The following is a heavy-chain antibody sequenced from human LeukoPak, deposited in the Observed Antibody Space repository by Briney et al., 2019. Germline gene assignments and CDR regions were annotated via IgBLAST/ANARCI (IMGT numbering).Heavy chain of an antibody. J-gene: IGHJ4*02. CDR3: ARVDRDYYDSGSSFEY. CDR1: GGSISSYY. CDR2: IYYSGST. D-gene: IGHD3-10*01. V-gene: IGHV4-59*01. Sequence: SETLSLTCTVSGGSISSYYWSWIRQPPGKGLEWIGYIYYSGSTNYNPSLKSRVTISVDTSKNQFSLKLSSVTAADTAVYYCARVDRDYYDSGSSFEYWGQGTLVTVSS.